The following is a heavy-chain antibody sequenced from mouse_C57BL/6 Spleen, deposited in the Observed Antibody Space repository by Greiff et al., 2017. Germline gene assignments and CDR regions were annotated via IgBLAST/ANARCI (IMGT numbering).Heavy chain of an antibody. V-gene: IGHV1-80*01. CDR1: GYAFSSYW. CDR2: IYPGDGDT. J-gene: IGHJ2*01. CDR3: ARFGDGYYDYFDY. Sequence: VQLQQSGAELVKPGASVKISCKASGYAFSSYWMNWVKQRPGKGLEWIGQIYPGDGDTNYNGQFKGKATLTADKSSSTAYMQLSSLTSEDSAVYFCARFGDGYYDYFDYWGQGTTLTVSS. D-gene: IGHD2-3*01.